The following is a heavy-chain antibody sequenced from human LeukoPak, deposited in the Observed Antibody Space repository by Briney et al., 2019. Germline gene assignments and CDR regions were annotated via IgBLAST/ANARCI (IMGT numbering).Heavy chain of an antibody. CDR1: GLTFSSYW. J-gene: IGHJ4*02. CDR3: TTSSHCSNGVCFFDY. V-gene: IGHV3-74*01. Sequence: GGSLRLSCAASGLTFSSYWMHWVRKAPGKGLVWVSRINSDGSSISYADSVKGRFTISRDNAKNTLYLQMNSLKTEDTAVYFCTTSSHCSNGVCFFDYWGQGTLVTVSS. CDR2: INSDGSSI. D-gene: IGHD2-8*01.